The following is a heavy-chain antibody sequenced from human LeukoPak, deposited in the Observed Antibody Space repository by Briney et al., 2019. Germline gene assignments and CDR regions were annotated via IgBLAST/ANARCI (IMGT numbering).Heavy chain of an antibody. CDR3: TRSGLTGMREYPRADYYYYGMDV. CDR1: CGAFSGYL. V-gene: IGHV4-34*01. D-gene: IGHD2-2*02. CDR2: INYNGEKT. Sequence: PSETLSLTCTVSCGAFSGYLWSWIRQPPGKGREWVGEINYNGEKTNYNPSLKSRVIMSVDPSTNHFSLKMTSVTAADTAVYFCTRSGLTGMREYPRADYYYYGMDVWGQGTAVTVSS. J-gene: IGHJ6*01.